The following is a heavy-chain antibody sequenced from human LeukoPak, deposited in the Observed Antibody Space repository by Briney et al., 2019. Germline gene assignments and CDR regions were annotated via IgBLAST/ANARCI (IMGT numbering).Heavy chain of an antibody. CDR3: ATDPHAPDELLWFGTGDY. CDR2: FDPEDGET. Sequence: ASVKVSCKVSGYTLTELSMHWVRQAPGKGLEWMGGFDPEDGETIYAQKFQGRVTMTEDTSTDTAYMELGSLRSEDTAVYYCATDPHAPDELLWFGTGDYWGQGTLVTVSS. V-gene: IGHV1-24*01. J-gene: IGHJ4*02. CDR1: GYTLTELS. D-gene: IGHD3-10*01.